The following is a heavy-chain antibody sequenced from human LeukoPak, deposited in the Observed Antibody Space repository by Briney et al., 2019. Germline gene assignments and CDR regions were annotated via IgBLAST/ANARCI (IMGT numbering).Heavy chain of an antibody. J-gene: IGHJ4*02. CDR3: ARVRYSDSSVLTRKRSYYFDY. D-gene: IGHD3-22*01. Sequence: SETLSLTCTVSGYSISSGYYWSWIRQPAGKGLESIGHISTSGSTNYNPSLKSRVTMSVDTSKNQFSLKLSSVTAADTAVYYCARVRYSDSSVLTRKRSYYFDYWGQGTLVTVSS. CDR1: GYSISSGYY. V-gene: IGHV4-4*07. CDR2: ISTSGST.